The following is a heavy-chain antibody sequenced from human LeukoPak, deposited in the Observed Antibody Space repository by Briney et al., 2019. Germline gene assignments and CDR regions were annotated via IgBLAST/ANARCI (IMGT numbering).Heavy chain of an antibody. CDR1: GGSISSGGYY. D-gene: IGHD6-19*01. V-gene: IGHV4-31*03. J-gene: IGHJ3*02. CDR3: ARDSSSYSSGWSDDAFDI. CDR2: IYYSGST. Sequence: SQTLSLTCTVSGGSISSGGYYWSWIRQHPGKGLEWIGYIYYSGSTYYIPSLKSRVTISVDTSKNQFSLKLSSVTAADTAVYYCARDSSSYSSGWSDDAFDIWGQGTMVTVSS.